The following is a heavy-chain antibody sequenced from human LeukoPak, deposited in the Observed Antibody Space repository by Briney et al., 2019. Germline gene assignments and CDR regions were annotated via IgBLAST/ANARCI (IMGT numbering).Heavy chain of an antibody. CDR3: ARLAYYDNSGSSRPFDI. CDR1: GFSLTTRGVG. CDR2: TYCDDDK. D-gene: IGHD3-22*01. Sequence: SGPTLVNPTQTLTLTCAFSGFSLTTRGVGVGWIRQPPGKALEWLALTYCDDDKRYRPSLKSRLTITKDTYKKQVVLTVTNLDPVDTATYYCARLAYYDNSGSSRPFDIWGQGTRVTVSS. J-gene: IGHJ3*02. V-gene: IGHV2-5*02.